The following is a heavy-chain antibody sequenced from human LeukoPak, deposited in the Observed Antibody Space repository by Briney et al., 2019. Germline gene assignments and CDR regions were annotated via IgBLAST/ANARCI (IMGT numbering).Heavy chain of an antibody. J-gene: IGHJ4*02. D-gene: IGHD6-6*01. V-gene: IGHV3-7*03. CDR3: AKGNDAYSSSSFDY. CDR2: IKQDGSEK. Sequence: PGGSLRLSCAASGFTFSSYWMSWVRQAPGKGLEWVANIKQDGSEKYYVDSVKGRFTISRDNAKNSLYLQMNSLRAEDMALYYCAKGNDAYSSSSFDYWGQGTLVTVSS. CDR1: GFTFSSYW.